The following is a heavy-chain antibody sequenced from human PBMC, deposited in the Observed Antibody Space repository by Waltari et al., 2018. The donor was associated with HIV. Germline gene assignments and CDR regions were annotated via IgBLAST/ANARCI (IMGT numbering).Heavy chain of an antibody. J-gene: IGHJ4*02. CDR2: IHHSGST. Sequence: QVQLQQWGAGLLKPSETLSLTRAVYGGSFSGYYWSWTCEHPGKGLEWIGEIHHSGSTNYNPSLKRRVTISVDTSNNQFSLKLSSVTAADTAVYYCARGKGYCSGGSCYSTNYYFDYWGQGTLVTVSS. CDR3: ARGKGYCSGGSCYSTNYYFDY. CDR1: GGSFSGYY. V-gene: IGHV4-34*01. D-gene: IGHD2-15*01.